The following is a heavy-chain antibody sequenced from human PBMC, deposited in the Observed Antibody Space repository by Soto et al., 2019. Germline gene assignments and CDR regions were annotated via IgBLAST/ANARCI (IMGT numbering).Heavy chain of an antibody. CDR1: EFTFRTYA. V-gene: IGHV3-23*01. Sequence: EVQVLESGGGLVQPGGSLRLSCAASEFTFRTYAMSWVRQAPGKGLEWVSGISGSGGGTYYADSVKGRFTISRDNSKNTVYLQMNSLRAEDTAVYYCAKPHREGYSTAFFHHWGQGTLVTVSS. J-gene: IGHJ4*02. CDR2: ISGSGGGT. D-gene: IGHD4-4*01. CDR3: AKPHREGYSTAFFHH.